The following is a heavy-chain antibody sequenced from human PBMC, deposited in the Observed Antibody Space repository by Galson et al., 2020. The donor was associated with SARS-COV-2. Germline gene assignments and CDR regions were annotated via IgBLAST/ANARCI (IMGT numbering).Heavy chain of an antibody. D-gene: IGHD3-16*01. J-gene: IGHJ4*02. CDR2: ISPDGSQK. CDR3: VRVGGG. V-gene: IGHV3-30*16. Sequence: GGSLRLSCEASGFTFNTYIIQWVRQAPGKGLEWVALISPDGSQKFYVDSVKGRFTISRDNSKNTLYLQMNSLRIEDTAVYHCVRVGGGWGQGTLVTVSS. CDR1: GFTFNTYI.